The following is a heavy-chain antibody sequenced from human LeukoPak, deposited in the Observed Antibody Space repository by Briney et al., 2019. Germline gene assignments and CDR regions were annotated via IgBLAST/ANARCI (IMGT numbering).Heavy chain of an antibody. Sequence: SETLSLTRNVSGGSLSRYYWSWIRQPPGKEREGMGYIYYSGRTNINPSLKSRVNISVDTSKNHVSLELSSVSAADTAVYYCARRDYGYYVGSFFHPWREGTLVSVFS. D-gene: IGHD4-17*01. J-gene: IGHJ5*02. CDR2: IYYSGRT. CDR3: ARRDYGYYVGSFFHP. CDR1: GGSLSRYY. V-gene: IGHV4-59*08.